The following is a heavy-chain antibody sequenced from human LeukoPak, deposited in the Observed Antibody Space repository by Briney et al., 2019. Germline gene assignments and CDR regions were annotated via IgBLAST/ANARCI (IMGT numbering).Heavy chain of an antibody. V-gene: IGHV4-59*01. Sequence: PSETLSLTCTVSGGSITNYYWTWIRQPPGKGLEWIGYIHYSGSTNYNPSLKSRVTISVDTSKNQFSLKLSSVTAADTAVYYCARVPRGYSYVDYWGQGTLVTVSS. CDR1: GGSITNYY. CDR3: ARVPRGYSYVDY. CDR2: IHYSGST. J-gene: IGHJ4*02. D-gene: IGHD5-18*01.